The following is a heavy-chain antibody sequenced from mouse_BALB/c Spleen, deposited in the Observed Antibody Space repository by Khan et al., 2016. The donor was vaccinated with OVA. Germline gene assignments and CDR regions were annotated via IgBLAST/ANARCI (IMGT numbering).Heavy chain of an antibody. CDR1: GFSLTSYG. CDR3: AKWGTASYYAMDY. V-gene: IGHV2-3*01. D-gene: IGHD1-2*01. CDR2: IWGDGST. J-gene: IGHJ4*01. Sequence: QVQLKASGPGLVAPSQSLSITCTVSGFSLTSYGVNWVRQPPGKGLEWLGVIWGDGSTNYHSTLMSRLSISKDNSQSQVFLKLSSLQTDDTATYYCAKWGTASYYAMDYWGQGTSVTVSS.